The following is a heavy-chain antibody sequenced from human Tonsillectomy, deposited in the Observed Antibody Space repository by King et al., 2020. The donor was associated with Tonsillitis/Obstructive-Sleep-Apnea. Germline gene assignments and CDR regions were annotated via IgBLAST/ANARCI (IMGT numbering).Heavy chain of an antibody. CDR2: IHYSGST. Sequence: QLQESGPGLVKPSETLSLTCTVSCGSISSSSYYWGWLRQPPGKGLEWIGSIHYSGSTYYNPSLKSRGTISVDTSKNQFLLKLSSVTAADTAVYYCARRDSYPFDYWGQGTLVTVSS. J-gene: IGHJ4*02. V-gene: IGHV4-39*01. D-gene: IGHD5-18*01. CDR1: CGSISSSSYY. CDR3: ARRDSYPFDY.